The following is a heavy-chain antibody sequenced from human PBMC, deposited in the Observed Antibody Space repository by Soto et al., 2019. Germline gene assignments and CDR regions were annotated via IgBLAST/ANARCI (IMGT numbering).Heavy chain of an antibody. CDR1: GFTFSSYG. J-gene: IGHJ4*02. V-gene: IGHV3-33*01. CDR2: IWYDGSNK. Sequence: QVQLVESGGGVVQPGRSLRLSCAASGFTFSSYGMHWVRQAPGKGLEWVAVIWYDGSNKYYADSVKGRFTISRDNSKNTLYLQMNSLRAEDTAVYYCARDPGGGWYHNDYWGQGTLVTVSS. CDR3: ARDPGGGWYHNDY. D-gene: IGHD6-19*01.